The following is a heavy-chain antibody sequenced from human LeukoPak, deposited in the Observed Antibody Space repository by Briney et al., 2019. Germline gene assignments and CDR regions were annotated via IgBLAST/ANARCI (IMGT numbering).Heavy chain of an antibody. J-gene: IGHJ4*02. Sequence: ASVKVTCKASVYTFTGYYMHWVRQAPGQGLEWMGWINPNSGGTNYAQKFQGRVTMTRDTSISTAYMELSRLRSDDTAVYYCARSGIYASSANHTQGHWGQGTLVTVSS. V-gene: IGHV1-2*02. D-gene: IGHD3-22*01. CDR3: ARSGIYASSANHTQGH. CDR1: VYTFTGYY. CDR2: INPNSGGT.